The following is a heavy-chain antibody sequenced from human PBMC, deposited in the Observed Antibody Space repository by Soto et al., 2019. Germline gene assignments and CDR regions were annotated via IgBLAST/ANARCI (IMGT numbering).Heavy chain of an antibody. Sequence: QVQLQESGPGLVKPSQTLSLTCTVAGGSISSGGYCWNCILLHPGKAPEWIGYIDYSGSTYYTPSLESRVTIAVHTSKNLCSLKLSSVTAADTGVYYCATSIDSWGQGTLVSVSS. J-gene: IGHJ5*01. V-gene: IGHV4-31*03. CDR1: GGSISSGGYC. CDR2: IDYSGST. CDR3: ATSIDS.